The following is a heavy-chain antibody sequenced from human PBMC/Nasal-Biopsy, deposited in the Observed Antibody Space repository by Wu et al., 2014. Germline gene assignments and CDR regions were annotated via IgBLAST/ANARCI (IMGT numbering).Heavy chain of an antibody. D-gene: IGHD1-20*01. Sequence: LRLSCAVSGLTFTDAWMSWVRQAPGKGLEWVSTITGSDGSKHYADSVQGRFTISRDKSEDTLYLQMNSLTAEDTAVYYCAKLRAHITGWSSYFDSWGKGALVTVSS. CDR2: ITGSDGSK. V-gene: IGHV3-23*01. CDR1: GLTFTDAW. J-gene: IGHJ4*02. CDR3: AKLRAHITGWSSYFDS.